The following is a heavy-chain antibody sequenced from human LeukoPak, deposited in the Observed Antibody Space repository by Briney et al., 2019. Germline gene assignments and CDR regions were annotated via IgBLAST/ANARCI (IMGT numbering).Heavy chain of an antibody. V-gene: IGHV4-4*07. D-gene: IGHD4-11*01. CDR1: GGSISSYY. Sequence: SETLSLTCTVSGGSISSYYWSWIRQPAGKGLEWIGRIYTSGSTNYNPSLRSRVTMSVDTSKNQFSLKLSSVTAADTAVYYCANQGKKTVTTWFDPWGQGTLVTVSS. J-gene: IGHJ5*02. CDR2: IYTSGST. CDR3: ANQGKKTVTTWFDP.